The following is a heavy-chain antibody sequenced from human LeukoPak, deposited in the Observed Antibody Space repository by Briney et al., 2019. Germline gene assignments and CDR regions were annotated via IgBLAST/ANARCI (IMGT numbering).Heavy chain of an antibody. CDR1: AFIFSSYA. D-gene: IGHD3-9*01. Sequence: PGGSLRLSCSASAFIFSSYAMHWVRQAPGKGLEYVSVISCNGSSTYYADSVKGRFTISRDNSKNTLYLQMSSLRAEDTAVYYCVKGHYDILTGLLGGFFDYWGQGTLVTVSS. V-gene: IGHV3-64D*06. CDR2: ISCNGSST. J-gene: IGHJ4*02. CDR3: VKGHYDILTGLLGGFFDY.